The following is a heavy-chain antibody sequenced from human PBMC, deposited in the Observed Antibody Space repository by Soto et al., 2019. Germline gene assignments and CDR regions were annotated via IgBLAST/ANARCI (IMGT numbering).Heavy chain of an antibody. J-gene: IGHJ6*03. CDR2: IKGDGSIT. V-gene: IGHV3-74*01. D-gene: IGHD3-10*01. CDR3: ARWASGRYYRDV. Sequence: DEQVVESGGGLVQPGGSLRLSCTASGFTFSNYWIHWVRQASGKGLVWVSRIKGDGSITNYADSVRGRFSISRDNAKNTVYLQIDSLRAEDTAVYYCARWASGRYYRDVWGKGTTVTVS. CDR1: GFTFSNYW.